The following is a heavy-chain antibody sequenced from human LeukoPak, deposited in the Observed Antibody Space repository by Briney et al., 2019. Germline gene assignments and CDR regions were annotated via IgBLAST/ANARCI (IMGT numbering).Heavy chain of an antibody. J-gene: IGHJ5*02. CDR2: ISSSSSTI. CDR3: ARGRGYWFDP. D-gene: IGHD5-12*01. V-gene: IGHV3-48*01. Sequence: GGSLRLSCAASGFTFSSYSMNWVRQAPGKGLEWVSYISSSSSTIYYAGSVKGRFTISRDNAKNSLYLQMNSLRAEDTAVYYCARGRGYWFDPWGQGTLVTVSS. CDR1: GFTFSSYS.